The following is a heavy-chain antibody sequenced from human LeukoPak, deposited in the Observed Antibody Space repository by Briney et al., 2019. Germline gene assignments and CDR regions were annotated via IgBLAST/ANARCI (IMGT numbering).Heavy chain of an antibody. CDR1: VYTFTRYG. Sequence: VASVKVSCTASVYTFTRYGISWVRQAPGQGLEWMGWISAYNGNTNYAQNLQGRVTMTTDTSTSTAYMELRSLRSDDTAVYYCARVPHYYGSGSYNYWGQGTLVTVSS. CDR2: ISAYNGNT. D-gene: IGHD3-10*01. V-gene: IGHV1-18*01. CDR3: ARVPHYYGSGSYNY. J-gene: IGHJ4*02.